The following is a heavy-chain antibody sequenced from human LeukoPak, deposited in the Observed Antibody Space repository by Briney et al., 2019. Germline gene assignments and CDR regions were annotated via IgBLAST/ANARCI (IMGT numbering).Heavy chain of an antibody. Sequence: ASVKVSCKVSGYTLTELSMHWVRQAPGKGLEWMGGFDPEDGETIYAQKFQGRVTMTEDTSTDTAYMELSSLRSEDTAVYYCATDSIDSSGYLYYYYGMDVWGQGTTVTVSS. J-gene: IGHJ6*02. D-gene: IGHD3-22*01. CDR2: FDPEDGET. CDR3: ATDSIDSSGYLYYYYGMDV. CDR1: GYTLTELS. V-gene: IGHV1-24*01.